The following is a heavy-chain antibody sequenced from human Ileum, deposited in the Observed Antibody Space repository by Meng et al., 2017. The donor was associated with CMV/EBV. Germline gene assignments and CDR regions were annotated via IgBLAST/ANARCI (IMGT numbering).Heavy chain of an antibody. CDR3: ALGEQLPTDY. CDR1: GDSISPYH. V-gene: IGHV4-59*01. Sequence: SETLSLTCTVSGDSISPYHWSWIRQPPGKGLEWIGYIYYSGSTNYNPSLKSRVTISVDTSKNQFSLKLSSVTAADTAVYYCALGEQLPTDYWGQGTLVTVSS. D-gene: IGHD3-10*01. CDR2: IYYSGST. J-gene: IGHJ4*02.